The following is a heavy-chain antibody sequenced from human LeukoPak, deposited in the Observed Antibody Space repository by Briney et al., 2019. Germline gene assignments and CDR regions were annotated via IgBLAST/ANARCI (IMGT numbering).Heavy chain of an antibody. D-gene: IGHD6-13*01. CDR1: GGTFSSYA. Sequence: GASVKVSCKASGGTFSSYAISWVRQAPGQGLEWMGGIIPIVGTANYAQKVQGRVTITADESMSTAYMELSSLRSEDTAVYYCARLPLRRTAVGSYGMDAWGQGTTVTVSS. CDR2: IIPIVGTA. CDR3: ARLPLRRTAVGSYGMDA. V-gene: IGHV1-69*13. J-gene: IGHJ6*02.